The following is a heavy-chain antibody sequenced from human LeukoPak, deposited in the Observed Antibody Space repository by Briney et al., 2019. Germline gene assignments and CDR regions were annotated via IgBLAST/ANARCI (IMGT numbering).Heavy chain of an antibody. CDR3: ARDQGSYDFWSGYYLETPPDY. D-gene: IGHD3-3*01. CDR1: GFTFSSYS. J-gene: IGHJ4*02. V-gene: IGHV3-48*04. Sequence: GGSLRLSSAASGFTFSSYSMNWVRQAPGKGLEWVSFISSSSGSIYYADSVKGRITISRDNAKNSLYLQMNSLRAEDTAVYYCARDQGSYDFWSGYYLETPPDYWGQGTLVTVSS. CDR2: ISSSSGSI.